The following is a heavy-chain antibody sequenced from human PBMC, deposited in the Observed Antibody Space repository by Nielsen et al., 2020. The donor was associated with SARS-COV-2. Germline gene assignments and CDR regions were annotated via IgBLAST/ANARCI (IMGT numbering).Heavy chain of an antibody. CDR1: GFTVSSDY. CDR2: IYSGGST. J-gene: IGHJ3*02. V-gene: IGHV3-53*01. D-gene: IGHD5-18*01. CDR3: ARKQLHDAFDI. Sequence: GESLKISCAASGFTVSSDYMSWVRQAPGKGLEWVSVIYSGGSTYYADSVKGRFTISRDNSKNTLYLQMNSLRAEDTAVYYCARKQLHDAFDIWGQGTMVTVSS.